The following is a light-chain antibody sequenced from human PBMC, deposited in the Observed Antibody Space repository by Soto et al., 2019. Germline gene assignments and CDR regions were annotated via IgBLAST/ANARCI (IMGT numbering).Light chain of an antibody. J-gene: IGKJ3*01. CDR3: QQNGRSPT. CDR1: RPVVRQY. V-gene: IGKV3-20*01. CDR2: DAV. Sequence: EIVLSQSPDALSLSPGERVSLSCRASRPVVRQYIAWYHQKSGQAPRLLLHDAVTRATAIPARFSGSGSGSRTDFTIFISRLEPDDCGVYYYQQNGRSPTFGPGTKVDVK.